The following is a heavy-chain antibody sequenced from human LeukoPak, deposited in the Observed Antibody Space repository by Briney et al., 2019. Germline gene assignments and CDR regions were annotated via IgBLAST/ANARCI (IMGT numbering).Heavy chain of an antibody. CDR3: AKTLMITFGGVIVIHDAFDI. CDR2: ISSSTGTI. V-gene: IGHV3-48*04. CDR1: GFTFSSYN. Sequence: GGSLRLSCAASGFTFSSYNMNWVRQAPGKGLEWVSYISSSTGTIYYADSVGGRFTISRDNAKNSLYLQMNRLRAEDTAVYYCAKTLMITFGGVIVIHDAFDIWGQGTMVTVSS. J-gene: IGHJ3*02. D-gene: IGHD3-16*02.